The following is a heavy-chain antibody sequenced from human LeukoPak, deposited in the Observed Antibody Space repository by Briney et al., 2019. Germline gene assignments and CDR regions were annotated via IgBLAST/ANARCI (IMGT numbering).Heavy chain of an antibody. V-gene: IGHV3-21*01. Sequence: GGSLRLSCAASGFTFSSYSMNWVRQAPGKRLEWVSSISSSSSYIYYADSVKGRFTISRDNAKNSLYLQINSLRAEDTAVYYCARDVRDYYGSRRMDVWGKGTTVTVSS. CDR3: ARDVRDYYGSRRMDV. J-gene: IGHJ6*03. CDR2: ISSSSSYI. D-gene: IGHD3-10*01. CDR1: GFTFSSYS.